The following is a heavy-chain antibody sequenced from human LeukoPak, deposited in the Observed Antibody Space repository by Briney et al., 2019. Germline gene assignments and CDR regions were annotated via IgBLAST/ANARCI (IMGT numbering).Heavy chain of an antibody. CDR1: GFTFSSYA. D-gene: IGHD3-3*01. CDR3: ARVPYDFWSGTYYTDV. V-gene: IGHV3-11*04. J-gene: IGHJ6*03. Sequence: GGSLRLSCAASGFTFSSYAMSWIRQAPGKGLEWVSYISSSGSTIYYADSVKGRFTISRDNAKNSLYLQMNSLRAEDTAVYYCARVPYDFWSGTYYTDVWGKGTTVTVSS. CDR2: ISSSGSTI.